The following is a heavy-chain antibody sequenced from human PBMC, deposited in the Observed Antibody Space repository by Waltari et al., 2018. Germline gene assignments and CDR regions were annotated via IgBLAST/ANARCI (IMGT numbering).Heavy chain of an antibody. D-gene: IGHD3-10*01. CDR3: ARDGNYMRIYYYYYMDV. V-gene: IGHV3-7*01. J-gene: IGHJ6*03. CDR2: IKQDGSEK. Sequence: EVQLVESGGGLVQPGGSLRLSCAASGFTFSSYWMRWVRQAPGKGLEWVANIKQDGSEKYYVDSVKGRFTISRDNAKNSLYLQMNSLRAEDTAVYYCARDGNYMRIYYYYYMDVWGKGTTVTVSS. CDR1: GFTFSSYW.